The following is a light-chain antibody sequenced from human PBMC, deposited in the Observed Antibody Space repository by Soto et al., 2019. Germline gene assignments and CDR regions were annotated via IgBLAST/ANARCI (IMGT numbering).Light chain of an antibody. CDR3: TSYTTSLYG. V-gene: IGLV2-14*01. J-gene: IGLJ1*01. Sequence: QSALTQPASVSGSPGQSITISCSGSSGDIGGHKYVSWYQQHPGKAPKLIIYDLTNRPSGVSNRFSGSKSGNTASLTISGLQAEDEADYYCTSYTTSLYGFGSGTKVTVL. CDR1: SGDIGGHKY. CDR2: DLT.